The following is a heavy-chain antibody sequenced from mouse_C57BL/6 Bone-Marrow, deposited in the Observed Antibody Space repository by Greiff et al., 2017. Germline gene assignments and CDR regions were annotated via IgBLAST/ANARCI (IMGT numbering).Heavy chain of an antibody. CDR1: GYTFTSYW. CDR2: IDPSDSYT. CDR3: ARSGGYREGAWFAY. V-gene: IGHV1-69*01. Sequence: QVQLQQPGAELVMPGASVKLSCKASGYTFTSYWMHWVKQRPGQGLEWIGEIDPSDSYTNYNQKFKGKSTLTVDKSSSTAYMQLSSLTSEDSAVYYCARSGGYREGAWFAYWGQGTLVTVSA. J-gene: IGHJ3*01. D-gene: IGHD2-14*01.